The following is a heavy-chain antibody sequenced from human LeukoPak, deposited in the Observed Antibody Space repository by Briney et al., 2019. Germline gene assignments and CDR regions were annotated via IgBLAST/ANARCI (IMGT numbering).Heavy chain of an antibody. V-gene: IGHV3-48*01. CDR2: IGISSGNT. CDR1: GFTFSAYS. D-gene: IGHD5-24*01. J-gene: IGHJ4*02. CDR3: ARDYKYAFDN. Sequence: SGGSLRLSCAASGFTFSAYSTNWVRQAPGKGLEWISYIGISSGNTKYADSVKGRFTISGDKAKNSLYLQMNSLRVEDTAVYYCARDYKYAFDNWGQGTLVTVSS.